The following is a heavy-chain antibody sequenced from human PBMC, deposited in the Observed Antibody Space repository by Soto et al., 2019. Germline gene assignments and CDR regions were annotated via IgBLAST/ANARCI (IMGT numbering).Heavy chain of an antibody. J-gene: IGHJ4*02. V-gene: IGHV5-51*01. CDR1: GYSFASYW. CDR2: IYPGDSDT. CDR3: ARNDYSGNSVDY. D-gene: IGHD4-4*01. Sequence: GESLKVSCQGSGYSFASYWIGWVRQMPGKDLEWMGIIYPGDSDTRYSPSFQGQVTISADKSISTAYLQWSSLKASDTAMYYCARNDYSGNSVDYWGQGTLDTVSA.